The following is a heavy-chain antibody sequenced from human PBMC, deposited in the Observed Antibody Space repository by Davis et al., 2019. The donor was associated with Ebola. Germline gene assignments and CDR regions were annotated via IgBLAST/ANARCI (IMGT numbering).Heavy chain of an antibody. D-gene: IGHD3-16*01. CDR3: VRGPEMLYHDGNAFYD. CDR1: GFIVNDYW. Sequence: GESLKISCAASGFIVNDYWMHWVRQVPGKGLVWVSRIYTDGTTTYYADSVKGRFTISRDDSKNMLRLQMNSLRGEDTAAYYCVRGPEMLYHDGNAFYDWGQGTLVTVSS. V-gene: IGHV3-74*01. J-gene: IGHJ4*02. CDR2: IYTDGTTT.